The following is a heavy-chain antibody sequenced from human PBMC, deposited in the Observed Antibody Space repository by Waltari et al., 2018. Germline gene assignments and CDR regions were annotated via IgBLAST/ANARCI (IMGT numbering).Heavy chain of an antibody. CDR3: AREVGREQGGREYYFDY. D-gene: IGHD3-10*01. Sequence: QVQLVQSGAEVKKPGSSVKVSCKASGGTFSSYAISWVRPAPGQGLEWMGGIIPIFGTANYAQKFQGRVTITTDESTSTAYMELSSLRSEDTAVYYCAREVGREQGGREYYFDYWGQGTLVTVSS. CDR1: GGTFSSYA. CDR2: IIPIFGTA. V-gene: IGHV1-69*05. J-gene: IGHJ4*02.